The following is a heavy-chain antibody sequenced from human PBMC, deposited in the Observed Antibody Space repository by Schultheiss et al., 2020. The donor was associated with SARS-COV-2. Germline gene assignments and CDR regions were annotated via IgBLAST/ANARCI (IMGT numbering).Heavy chain of an antibody. CDR1: GFTFSDYY. D-gene: IGHD4-17*01. CDR3: ARGGDDGRSDYYYGMDV. J-gene: IGHJ6*02. V-gene: IGHV3-11*04. CDR2: ISSSGSTI. Sequence: GGSLRLSCAASGFTFSDYYMSWIRQAPGKGLEWVSYISSSGSTIYYADSVKGRFTISRDNAKNSLYLQMNNLRAEDTAVYYCARGGDDGRSDYYYGMDVWGQGTTVTVSS.